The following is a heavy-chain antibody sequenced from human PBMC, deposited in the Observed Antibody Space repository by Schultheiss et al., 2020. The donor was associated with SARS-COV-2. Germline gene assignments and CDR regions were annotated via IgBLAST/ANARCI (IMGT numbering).Heavy chain of an antibody. CDR3: ARDRVEMATINAFDI. Sequence: SQTLSPTCAVYGGSFSGYYWSWIRQPPGKGLEWIGYIYYSGSTNYNPSLKSRVTISVDTSKNQFSLKLSSVTAADTAVYYCARDRVEMATINAFDIWGQGTMVTVSS. V-gene: IGHV4-59*12. J-gene: IGHJ3*02. CDR1: GGSFSGYY. D-gene: IGHD5-24*01. CDR2: IYYSGST.